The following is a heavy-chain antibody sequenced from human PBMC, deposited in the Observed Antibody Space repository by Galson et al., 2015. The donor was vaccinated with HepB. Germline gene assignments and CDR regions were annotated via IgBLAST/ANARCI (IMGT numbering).Heavy chain of an antibody. CDR3: ARGGGKNLASIVHSYNYVHDV. J-gene: IGHJ6*02. CDR1: GFTFSDYY. V-gene: IGHV3-11*01. D-gene: IGHD1-26*01. CDR2: ISSSGDNI. Sequence: SLRLSCAASGFTFSDYYMSWIRQAPGKGLEWLSYISSSGDNIYYADSVRGRFTISRDNANNSLYLQMNSLRADDTAVYYCARGGGKNLASIVHSYNYVHDVWSRGTADT.